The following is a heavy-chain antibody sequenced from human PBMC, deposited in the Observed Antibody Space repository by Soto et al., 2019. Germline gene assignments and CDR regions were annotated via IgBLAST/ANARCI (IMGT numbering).Heavy chain of an antibody. CDR3: APHYPDSSGYFDH. V-gene: IGHV1-2*02. Sequence: ASVQVSCKASGYIFTGNYMHWVRQAPGQGLEYMGWINPNNGATNYAQNFQGRVTMTWDTSISTAYMEVRRLRSDDTAVYYCAPHYPDSSGYFDHWGQGTLVTVSS. J-gene: IGHJ4*02. CDR1: GYIFTGNY. CDR2: INPNNGAT. D-gene: IGHD3-22*01.